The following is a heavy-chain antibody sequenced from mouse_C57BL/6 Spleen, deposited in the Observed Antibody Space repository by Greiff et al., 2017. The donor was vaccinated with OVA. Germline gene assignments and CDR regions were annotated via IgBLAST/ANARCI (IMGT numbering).Heavy chain of an antibody. V-gene: IGHV10-3*01. CDR3: VRDASLRRDYYAMDY. Sequence: EVQLVESGGGLVQPKGSLKLSCAASGFTFNTYAMHWVRQAPGKGLEWVARIRSKSSNYATYYADSVKDRFTISRDDSQSMLYLQMNNLRTVDTAMYYCVRDASLRRDYYAMDYWGQGTSVTVAS. CDR1: GFTFNTYA. D-gene: IGHD2-12*01. CDR2: IRSKSSNYAT. J-gene: IGHJ4*01.